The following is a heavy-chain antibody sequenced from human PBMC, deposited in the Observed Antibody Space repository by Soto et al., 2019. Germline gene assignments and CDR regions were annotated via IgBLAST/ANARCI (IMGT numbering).Heavy chain of an antibody. CDR2: IYYSGST. Sequence: SETLSLTPTVFGGPISSYYWNWIRQPPGKGLEWIGYIYYSGSTKYNPSLKSRVTISVDTSKNQFSLKLSSVTAADTAVYYCARDRLANWFDPWGQGTLVTVS. J-gene: IGHJ5*02. D-gene: IGHD3-9*01. CDR1: GGPISSYY. CDR3: ARDRLANWFDP. V-gene: IGHV4-59*01.